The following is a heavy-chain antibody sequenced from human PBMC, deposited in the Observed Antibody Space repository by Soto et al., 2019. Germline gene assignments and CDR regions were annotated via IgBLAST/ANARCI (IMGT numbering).Heavy chain of an antibody. J-gene: IGHJ6*02. D-gene: IGHD2-15*01. V-gene: IGHV1-69*13. Sequence: AASVKVSCKASGGTFSSYAISWVRQAPGQGLEWMGGIIPIFGTANYAQKFQGRVTITADESTSTAYMELSSLRSEDTAVYYCASYRVVNRGYYYYAMDVWGQGTTVTVSS. CDR2: IIPIFGTA. CDR3: ASYRVVNRGYYYYAMDV. CDR1: GGTFSSYA.